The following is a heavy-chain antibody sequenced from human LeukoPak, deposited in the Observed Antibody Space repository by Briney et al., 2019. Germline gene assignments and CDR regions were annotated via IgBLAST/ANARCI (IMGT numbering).Heavy chain of an antibody. CDR2: IIDSGDIT. Sequence: PGGSLRLSCAASEFIFSDYAMGWVRQAPGKGLEWVSGIIDSGDITYYANSVKGRFTISRDNSKNTLYLQMNSLRAEDTAVYYCAKLGGQEVHNYYVGVWGKGTTVAVSS. J-gene: IGHJ6*03. CDR1: EFIFSDYA. V-gene: IGHV3-23*01. CDR3: AKLGGQEVHNYYVGV. D-gene: IGHD3-16*01.